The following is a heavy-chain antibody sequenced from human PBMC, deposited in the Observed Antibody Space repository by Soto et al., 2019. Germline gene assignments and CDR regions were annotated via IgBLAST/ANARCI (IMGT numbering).Heavy chain of an antibody. CDR3: ARDLGKGYCSGGSCYSGYFQH. V-gene: IGHV1-69*08. CDR2: IIPILGIA. J-gene: IGHJ1*01. Sequence: QVQLVQSGAEVKKPGSSVKVSCKASGGTFSSYTISWVRQAPGQGLEWMGRIIPILGIANYAQKFQGRVTITADKSTSTAYMELSRLRSDYTAVYYCARDLGKGYCSGGSCYSGYFQHWGQGTLVTVSS. D-gene: IGHD2-15*01. CDR1: GGTFSSYT.